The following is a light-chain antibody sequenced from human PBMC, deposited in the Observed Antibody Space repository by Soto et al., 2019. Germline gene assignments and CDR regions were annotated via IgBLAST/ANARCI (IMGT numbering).Light chain of an antibody. V-gene: IGLV2-23*02. CDR2: EIN. J-gene: IGLJ1*01. CDR3: CSYAVTSTYV. CDR1: SSNVGAYDY. Sequence: QSALTQPPSASGSPGQSVTISCTGTSSNVGAYDYVSWYQQHPGKAPKLMIYEINKRPSGVSSRFSGSKSGNTASLTISGLQAEDEAYYYCCSYAVTSTYVFGTGTKVTVL.